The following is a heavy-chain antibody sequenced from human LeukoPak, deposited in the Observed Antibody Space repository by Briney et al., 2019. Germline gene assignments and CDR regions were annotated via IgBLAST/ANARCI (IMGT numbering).Heavy chain of an antibody. CDR1: GGSISSYY. CDR2: IYYSGST. J-gene: IGHJ5*02. V-gene: IGHV4-59*08. D-gene: IGHD2-15*01. Sequence: SETLSLTCTVSGGSISSYYWSWIRQPPGKGLEWIGYIYYSGSTNYNPSLKSRVTISVDTSKNQFSLKLSSVTAADTAVYYCARLIDEGYCSGGSCYAGWFDPWGQGTLVTVSS. CDR3: ARLIDEGYCSGGSCYAGWFDP.